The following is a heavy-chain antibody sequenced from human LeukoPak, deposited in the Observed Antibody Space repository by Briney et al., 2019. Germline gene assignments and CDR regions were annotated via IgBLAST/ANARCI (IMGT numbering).Heavy chain of an antibody. Sequence: GASVKVSCKASGYTFTDHYLYWVRQAPGQRLEWMGWINPKSGGTKYGQNFQGRVTMTWDTSITTVYMELSRLRSEDTAVYYCARDRDISSGAYPYNYYMDVWGEGTTVTISS. CDR3: ARDRDISSGAYPYNYYMDV. D-gene: IGHD2-15*01. V-gene: IGHV1-2*02. CDR1: GYTFTDHY. CDR2: INPKSGGT. J-gene: IGHJ6*03.